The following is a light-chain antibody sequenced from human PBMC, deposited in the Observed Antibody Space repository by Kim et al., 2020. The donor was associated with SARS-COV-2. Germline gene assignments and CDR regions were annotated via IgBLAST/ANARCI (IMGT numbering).Light chain of an antibody. Sequence: GRSITISCTGTSSDIGGYNSVSWFQQYSDKAPKLIIYDVNARPSGASPRFSGSKSGNTASLTVSGLRPEDEAHYFCSSYTTDTSWVFGGGTQLTVL. V-gene: IGLV2-14*03. CDR3: SSYTTDTSWV. CDR2: DVN. J-gene: IGLJ3*02. CDR1: SSDIGGYNS.